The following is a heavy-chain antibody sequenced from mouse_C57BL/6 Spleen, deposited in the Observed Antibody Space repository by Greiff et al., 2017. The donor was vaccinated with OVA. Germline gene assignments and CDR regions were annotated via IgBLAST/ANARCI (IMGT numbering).Heavy chain of an antibody. D-gene: IGHD2-4*01. CDR1: GYSFTGYY. V-gene: IGHV1-42*01. CDR3: ARYDSSRGYAMDY. Sequence: VHVKQSGPELVKPGASVKISCKASGYSFTGYYMNWVKQSPEKSLEWIGEINPSTGGTTYNQKFKAKATLTVDKSSSTAYMQLKSLTSEDSAVYYCARYDSSRGYAMDYWGQGTSVTVSS. CDR2: INPSTGGT. J-gene: IGHJ4*01.